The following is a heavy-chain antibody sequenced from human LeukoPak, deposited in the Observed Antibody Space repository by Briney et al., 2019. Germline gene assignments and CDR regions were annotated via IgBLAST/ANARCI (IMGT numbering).Heavy chain of an antibody. V-gene: IGHV3-74*01. CDR2: INTDGTVT. Sequence: GGCLRLSCAASGFTFSKYWMLWVRQAPGKGLESVSRINTDGTVTTYADSVKGRFTVSRDNADNTMFLQMNSVRDEDTAVYYCATKQWLAPPPDSWGQGTPVTVSS. J-gene: IGHJ4*02. CDR1: GFTFSKYW. D-gene: IGHD6-19*01. CDR3: ATKQWLAPPPDS.